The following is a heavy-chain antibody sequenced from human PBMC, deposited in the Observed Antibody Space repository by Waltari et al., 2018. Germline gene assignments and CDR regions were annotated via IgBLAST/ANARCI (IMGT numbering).Heavy chain of an antibody. Sequence: EVHLVQSGAEAKEPGEPLKISCKASGYNFTNSWTGWGCQMPGKGLEWMGIISPGDSKTMYSPSFRGQVTISADKSITTAYLQWNSLKASDTAVYYCGRPPILTNGYYYFDSWGQGALVTVSS. D-gene: IGHD3-22*01. J-gene: IGHJ4*02. V-gene: IGHV5-51*01. CDR2: ISPGDSKT. CDR3: GRPPILTNGYYYFDS. CDR1: GYNFTNSW.